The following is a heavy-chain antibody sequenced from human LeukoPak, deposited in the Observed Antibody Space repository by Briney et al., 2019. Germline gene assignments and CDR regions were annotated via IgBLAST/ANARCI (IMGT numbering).Heavy chain of an antibody. CDR1: GFTFSSYS. V-gene: IGHV4-34*01. Sequence: GSLRLSCAASGFTFSSYSMNWVRQPPGKGPEWIGEINHSGSTNYNPSLKSRVTISVDTSKNQFSLKLSSVTAADTAVYYCARGRRFGELPYYYYYYGMDVWGQGTTVTVSS. CDR2: INHSGST. D-gene: IGHD3-10*01. CDR3: ARGRRFGELPYYYYYYGMDV. J-gene: IGHJ6*02.